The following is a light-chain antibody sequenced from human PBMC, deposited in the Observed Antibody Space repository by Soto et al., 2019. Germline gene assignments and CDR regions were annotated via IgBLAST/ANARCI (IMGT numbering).Light chain of an antibody. CDR1: QTVGGH. CDR3: QQYGTSEIT. Sequence: EIVLTQSPATLSLSPGERATVSCRASQTVGGHLAWYQQRPGQAPRLLISDTSSRATGIPDRFSGSGSGTDFTLTITRLEHEDFAVFYCQQYGTSEITFGQGTRLEIK. V-gene: IGKV3-20*01. J-gene: IGKJ5*01. CDR2: DTS.